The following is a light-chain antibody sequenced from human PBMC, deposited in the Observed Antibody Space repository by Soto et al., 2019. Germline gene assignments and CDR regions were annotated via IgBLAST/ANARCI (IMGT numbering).Light chain of an antibody. CDR3: SAYTGSSNSLV. CDR1: SSDVGTYNY. J-gene: IGLJ2*01. Sequence: SALTQPASVSGSPGQSITISCTGTSSDVGTYNYVSWYQQHPGKAPKLMIYDVSNRPSGVSDRFSGSKSGNTASLTISGLQPEDEADYYCSAYTGSSNSLVFGGGTKVTVL. V-gene: IGLV2-14*01. CDR2: DVS.